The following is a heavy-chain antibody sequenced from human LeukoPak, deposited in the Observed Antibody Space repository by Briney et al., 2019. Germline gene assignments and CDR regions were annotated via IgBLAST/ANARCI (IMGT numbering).Heavy chain of an antibody. J-gene: IGHJ6*03. CDR3: ASGPDFYMDV. CDR2: IYYSGRT. V-gene: IGHV4-59*01. CDR1: GGSISSNY. Sequence: PSETLSLXCTISGGSISSNYWSWIRQPPGKGLEWIGYIYYSGRTKNNPSLKSRVTISVDTSKNQFSLKLSSVTAADTAVYYCASGPDFYMDVWGKGTTVTVSS. D-gene: IGHD3-3*01.